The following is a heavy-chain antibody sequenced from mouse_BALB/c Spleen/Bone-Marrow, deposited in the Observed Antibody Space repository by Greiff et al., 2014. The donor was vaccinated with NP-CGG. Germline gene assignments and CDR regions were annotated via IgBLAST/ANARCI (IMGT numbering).Heavy chain of an antibody. CDR3: GRETDDYYDYAMDY. Sequence: VKLVESGPGLVAPSQSLSITCTVSGFSLTSYGVHWVRQPPGKGLEWLGIIWGGGSTNYNSALMSRLSISKDNSKGQVFLKMNSLQTDDTAMSYCGRETDDYYDYAMDYWGQGTSVTVSS. D-gene: IGHD2-3*01. CDR2: IWGGGST. J-gene: IGHJ4*01. CDR1: GFSLTSYG. V-gene: IGHV2-9*02.